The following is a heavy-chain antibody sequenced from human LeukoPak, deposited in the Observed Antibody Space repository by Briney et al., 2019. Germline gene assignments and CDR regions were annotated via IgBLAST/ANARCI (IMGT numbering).Heavy chain of an antibody. CDR3: ARDDCGDTCYPGGY. CDR2: IKAGNGDT. D-gene: IGHD2-21*01. CDR1: GYIFTKYV. V-gene: IGHV1-3*01. J-gene: IGHJ4*02. Sequence: GASVKVSCKASGYIFTKYVVHWVRQAPGQRPKWMGWIKAGNGDTKYSQNFQDRLTITRDTSASTVYMELSSLTSEDTALYYCARDDCGDTCYPGGYWGQGTLVTVSS.